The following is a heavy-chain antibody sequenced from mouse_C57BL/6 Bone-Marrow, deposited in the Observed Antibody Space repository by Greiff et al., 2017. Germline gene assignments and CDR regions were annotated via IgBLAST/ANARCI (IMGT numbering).Heavy chain of an antibody. Sequence: QVQLQQPGAELVRPGSSVKLSCKASGYTFTSYWMDWVKQRPGQGLAWIGNIYPTDSETHYNQKFKDKATLTVDKSASTAYMQLSSLTSEDSAVYYCAREWPLRLPFAYWGQGTLVTVSA. J-gene: IGHJ3*01. D-gene: IGHD2-4*01. CDR3: AREWPLRLPFAY. CDR1: GYTFTSYW. V-gene: IGHV1-61*01. CDR2: IYPTDSET.